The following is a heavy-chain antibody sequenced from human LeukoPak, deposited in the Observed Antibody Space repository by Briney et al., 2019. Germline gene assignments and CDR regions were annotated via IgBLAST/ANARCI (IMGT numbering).Heavy chain of an antibody. CDR3: ARALSGSYSILPYYYYYMDV. J-gene: IGHJ6*03. CDR2: IIPIFGTA. V-gene: IGHV1-69*06. D-gene: IGHD1-26*01. Sequence: SVKVSCKASGGTFSSYAISWVRQAPGQGLEWMGGIIPIFGTANYAQKFQGRVTITADKSTSTAYMELSSLRSEDTAVYYCARALSGSYSILPYYYYYMDVWGKGTTVTVSS. CDR1: GGTFSSYA.